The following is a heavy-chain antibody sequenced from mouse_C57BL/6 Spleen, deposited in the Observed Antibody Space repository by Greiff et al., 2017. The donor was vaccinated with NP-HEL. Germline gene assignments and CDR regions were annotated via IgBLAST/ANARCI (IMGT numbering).Heavy chain of an antibody. CDR2: IHPNSGST. V-gene: IGHV1-64*01. CDR3: ARVGIYYYGSSGWYFDV. J-gene: IGHJ1*03. D-gene: IGHD1-1*01. CDR1: GYTFTSYW. Sequence: QVQLQQPGAELVKPGASVKLSCKASGYTFTSYWMHWVKQRPGQGLEWIGMIHPNSGSTNYNEKFKSKATLTVDKSSSTAYMQLSSLTSEDSAVYYCARVGIYYYGSSGWYFDVWGTGTTVTVSS.